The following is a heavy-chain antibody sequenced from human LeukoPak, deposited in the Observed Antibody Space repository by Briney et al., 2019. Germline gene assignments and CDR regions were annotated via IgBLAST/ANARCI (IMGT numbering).Heavy chain of an antibody. CDR3: ARDFRPEPVPASMDV. J-gene: IGHJ6*03. CDR1: GFTFSNAW. V-gene: IGHV3-21*01. D-gene: IGHD2-2*01. Sequence: PGGSLRLSCAASGFTFSNAWMSWVRQAPGKGLEWVSSISSSSSYIYYADSVKGRFTISRDNAKNSLYLQMNSLRAEDTAVYYCARDFRPEPVPASMDVWGKGTTVTVSS. CDR2: ISSSSSYI.